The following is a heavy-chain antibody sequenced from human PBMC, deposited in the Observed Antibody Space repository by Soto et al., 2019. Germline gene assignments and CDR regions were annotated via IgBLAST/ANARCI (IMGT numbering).Heavy chain of an antibody. CDR1: VGSFRVYD. J-gene: IGHJ4*02. V-gene: IGHV4-34*01. D-gene: IGHD1-1*01. CDR2: INHSGST. Sequence: SCTLSLICASSVGSFRVYDGGWIRQPPGKGLEWIGEINHSGSTNYNPSLKSRVTISVDTSKNQFSLKLSSVTAADTAVYYCARGRGYTWHKSLDYWGQGTMFTVSS. CDR3: ARGRGYTWHKSLDY.